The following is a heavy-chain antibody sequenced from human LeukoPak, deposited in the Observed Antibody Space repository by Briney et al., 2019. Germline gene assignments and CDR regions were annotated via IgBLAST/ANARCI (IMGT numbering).Heavy chain of an antibody. J-gene: IGHJ5*01. CDR1: GDSACSLNDY. V-gene: IGHV4-39*07. D-gene: IGHD4-17*01. Sequence: SETLSLTPVLSGDSACSLNDYWGWIRQPPGKGVEWIGTTPYSGKTYNNPSLNSRVIISLDTSTNQVSLRLNSVSAADTAVYYCAREGAYRTYGEYSPFDFWGQGTLVTVSS. CDR2: TPYSGKT. CDR3: AREGAYRTYGEYSPFDF.